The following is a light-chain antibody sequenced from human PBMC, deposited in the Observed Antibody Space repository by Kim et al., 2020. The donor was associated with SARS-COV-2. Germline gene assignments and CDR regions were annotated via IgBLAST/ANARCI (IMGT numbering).Light chain of an antibody. Sequence: SSELTQDPVVSVALGQTVRITCQGESLRYYYATWYQQRPGQAPVVVMYGAATRPSGISGRFSGSSSGNTSLLTITGSQAEDEADYYCFSRDSSNKHLELFGGGTQLTVL. CDR1: SLRYYY. CDR3: FSRDSSNKHLEL. V-gene: IGLV3-19*01. J-gene: IGLJ2*01. CDR2: GAA.